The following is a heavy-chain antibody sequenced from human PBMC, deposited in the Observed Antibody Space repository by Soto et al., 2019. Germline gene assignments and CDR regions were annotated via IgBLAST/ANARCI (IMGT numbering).Heavy chain of an antibody. CDR2: FDPEDGET. Sequence: GASVKVSCKVSGYTLTELSMHWVRQAPGKGLEWMGGFDPEDGETIYAQKFQGRVTMTTDTSSSTTYMELRNLRSDDTAVYFCALGWGYYETYYFYYGMDVWGQGTTVTVSS. J-gene: IGHJ6*02. CDR1: GYTLTELS. D-gene: IGHD3-22*01. V-gene: IGHV1-24*01. CDR3: ALGWGYYETYYFYYGMDV.